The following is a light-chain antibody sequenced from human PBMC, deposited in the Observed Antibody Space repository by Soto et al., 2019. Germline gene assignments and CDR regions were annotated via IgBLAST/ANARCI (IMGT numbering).Light chain of an antibody. J-gene: IGLJ2*01. CDR1: SSDVGAYNY. CDR3: SSYTSSNTLV. CDR2: EVS. V-gene: IGLV2-14*01. Sequence: QSALTQPASVSGSPGQSITISCTGTSSDVGAYNYVSWYQQHPGKAPKLMIFEVSDRPSGVSNRCSGSKSGNTASLTISGLQAEDEDDYYCSSYTSSNTLVFGGGTKLTVL.